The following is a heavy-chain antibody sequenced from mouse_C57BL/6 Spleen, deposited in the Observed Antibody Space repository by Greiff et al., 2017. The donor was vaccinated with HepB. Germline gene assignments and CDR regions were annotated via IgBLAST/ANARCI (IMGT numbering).Heavy chain of an antibody. CDR2: IYPGSGST. CDR3: ARKGYYYGSRGYYAMDY. J-gene: IGHJ4*01. D-gene: IGHD1-1*01. V-gene: IGHV1-55*01. Sequence: VQLQQPGAELVKPGASVKMSCKASGYTFTSYWITWVKQRPGQGLEWIGDIYPGSGSTNYNEKFKSMATLTVDTSSSTAYMQLSSLTSEDSAVYYCARKGYYYGSRGYYAMDYWGQGTSVTVSS. CDR1: GYTFTSYW.